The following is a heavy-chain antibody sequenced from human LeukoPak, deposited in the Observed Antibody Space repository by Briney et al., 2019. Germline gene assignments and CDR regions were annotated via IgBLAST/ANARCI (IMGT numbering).Heavy chain of an antibody. V-gene: IGHV1-3*01. D-gene: IGHD3-22*01. Sequence: ASVKVSCKASGYTFTSYAMHWVRQAPGQRLEWMGWINAGNGNTKYSQKFQGRVTITRDTSASTAYMELSSLRSEDTAVYYCAGDYYDSSGYFFRSYYYYGMDVWGQGTTVTVSS. CDR1: GYTFTSYA. CDR2: INAGNGNT. J-gene: IGHJ6*02. CDR3: AGDYYDSSGYFFRSYYYYGMDV.